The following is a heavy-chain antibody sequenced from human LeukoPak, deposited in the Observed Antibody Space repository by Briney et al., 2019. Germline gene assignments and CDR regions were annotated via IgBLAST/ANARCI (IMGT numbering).Heavy chain of an antibody. V-gene: IGHV3-48*03. CDR1: GFTFSSYE. CDR2: ISSFSSTI. Sequence: GGSLRLSCAASGFTFSSYEMNWVRQAPGKGLEWLSYISSFSSTIYYADSVMGRFTISRDNAKNSLYLQMNSLRAEDTAVYYCARELQGGYNYFDYWGQGTLVTVSS. D-gene: IGHD5-24*01. CDR3: ARELQGGYNYFDY. J-gene: IGHJ4*02.